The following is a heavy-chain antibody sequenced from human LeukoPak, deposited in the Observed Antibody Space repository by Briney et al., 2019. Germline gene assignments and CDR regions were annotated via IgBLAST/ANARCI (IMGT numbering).Heavy chain of an antibody. J-gene: IGHJ3*02. D-gene: IGHD3-10*01. CDR3: ARERIIGPWSFDI. CDR1: RDSLSSNSAA. Sequence: SQTLSLTCAISRDSLSSNSAAWNWTGHSPSRGLEWLGRTYYRSKWYNDYAGSVKSRITINPDTSKNQFSLQLNSVTPEDTAVYYCARERIIGPWSFDIWGQGTMVTVSS. V-gene: IGHV6-1*01. CDR2: TYYRSKWYN.